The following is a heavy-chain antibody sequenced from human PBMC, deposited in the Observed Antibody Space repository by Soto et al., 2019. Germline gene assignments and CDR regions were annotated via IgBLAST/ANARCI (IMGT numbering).Heavy chain of an antibody. D-gene: IGHD4-17*01. CDR2: ISTYNGDA. Sequence: ASVKVSCKSSGYTFSTSGISWVRQAPGQGLEWMGWISTYNGDANYAQRFQGRVTMTTDTSTSTTFMELNSLRAEDTAVYYCASPTVTPHYGMDVWGQGTTVTVSS. CDR1: GYTFSTSG. CDR3: ASPTVTPHYGMDV. V-gene: IGHV1-18*01. J-gene: IGHJ6*02.